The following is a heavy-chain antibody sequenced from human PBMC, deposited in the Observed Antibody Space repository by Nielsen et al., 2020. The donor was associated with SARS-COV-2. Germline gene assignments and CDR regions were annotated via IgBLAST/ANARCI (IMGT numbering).Heavy chain of an antibody. CDR2: INPYSGGT. Sequence: ASVKVSCKASGYTFTDYYIHWVRQAPGQGLEWMGRINPYSGGTNYAQKFQGTVTMTRDASISTVYMELSRLRSDDTAVYYCARDVGGDRYSSGYWGQGTLVTVSS. D-gene: IGHD6-19*01. CDR1: GYTFTDYY. V-gene: IGHV1-2*06. J-gene: IGHJ4*02. CDR3: ARDVGGDRYSSGY.